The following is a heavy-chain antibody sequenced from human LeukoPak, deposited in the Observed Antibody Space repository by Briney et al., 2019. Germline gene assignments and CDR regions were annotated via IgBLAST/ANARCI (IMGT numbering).Heavy chain of an antibody. D-gene: IGHD2-2*01. CDR3: ARDCSSTSCPFRY. J-gene: IGHJ4*02. CDR1: GFTFSSYW. V-gene: IGHV3-74*01. CDR2: INSDGSST. Sequence: GGSLRLSCAASGFTFSSYWRHWVRQAPGKGLVWVSRINSDGSSTSYADSVKGRFTISRDNAKNTLYLQMNSLRAEDTAVYYCARDCSSTSCPFRYWGQGTLVTVSS.